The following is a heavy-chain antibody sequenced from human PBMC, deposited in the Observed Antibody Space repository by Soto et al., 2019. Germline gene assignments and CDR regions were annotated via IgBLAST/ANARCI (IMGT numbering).Heavy chain of an antibody. CDR3: ARDPHSLFGVVIIADYYYGMDV. V-gene: IGHV1-3*01. CDR2: INAGNGNT. J-gene: IGHJ6*02. Sequence: QVQLVQSGAEVKKPWASVKVSCKAFGYTFTSYAMHWVRQAPGQRLEWMGWINAGNGNTKYSQKFQGRVTITRDTSARTADMELSSLRSEDTAVYYCARDPHSLFGVVIIADYYYGMDVWGQGTTVTVSS. CDR1: GYTFTSYA. D-gene: IGHD3-3*01.